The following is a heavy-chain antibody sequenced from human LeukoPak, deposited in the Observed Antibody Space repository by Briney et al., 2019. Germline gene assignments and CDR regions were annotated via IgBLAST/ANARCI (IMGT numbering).Heavy chain of an antibody. CDR2: ISGSGGST. CDR3: AKTHPGNSGYDLDRFDY. J-gene: IGHJ4*02. Sequence: PGGSLRLSCAASGFTFSSYAMSWVRQAPGKGLEWVSAISGSGGSTYYADSVTGRFTISRDNSKNTLYLQMNSLRAEDTAVYYCAKTHPGNSGYDLDRFDYWGQGTLVTVSS. CDR1: GFTFSSYA. D-gene: IGHD5-12*01. V-gene: IGHV3-23*01.